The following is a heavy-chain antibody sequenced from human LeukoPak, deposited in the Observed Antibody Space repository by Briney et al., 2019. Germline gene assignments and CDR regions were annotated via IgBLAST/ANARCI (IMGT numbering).Heavy chain of an antibody. Sequence: ASVKVSCKTPEYTFTDYYIHWVRQAPGQGLEWMGWINPNSGGTNNAQKFQGRVTMTRDTSINTAYMELNSLRSDDTAVYYCARDPNAVATFTTLDYWGQGTPVTVSS. D-gene: IGHD5-12*01. CDR1: EYTFTDYY. V-gene: IGHV1-2*02. CDR2: INPNSGGT. J-gene: IGHJ4*02. CDR3: ARDPNAVATFTTLDY.